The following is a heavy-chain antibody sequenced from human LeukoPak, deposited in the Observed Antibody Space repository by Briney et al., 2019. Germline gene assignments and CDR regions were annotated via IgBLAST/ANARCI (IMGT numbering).Heavy chain of an antibody. CDR2: ISSSSSYI. CDR1: GFTFSSYS. Sequence: GSLSLSCAASGFTFSSYSMNWVRQAPGKGLEWVSSISSSSSYIYYADSVKGRFTISRDNAKNSLYLQMNSLRAEDTAVYYCAGGPGAMVRGAWGQGTLVTVSS. J-gene: IGHJ5*02. CDR3: AGGPGAMVRGA. D-gene: IGHD3-10*01. V-gene: IGHV3-21*01.